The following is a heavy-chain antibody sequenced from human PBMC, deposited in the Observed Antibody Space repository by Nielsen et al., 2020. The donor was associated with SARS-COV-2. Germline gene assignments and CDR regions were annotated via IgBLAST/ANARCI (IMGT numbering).Heavy chain of an antibody. CDR1: GGSIRSNY. Sequence: SETLSLTCTVSGGSIRSNYWNWIRQPPGKGLEWTGYLHHSGNMYYNPSLTTRLTISVDTSKHQLSLRLSSVTAADTAVYYCARAGKCPYAFDMWGQGTLVTVSS. D-gene: IGHD5/OR15-5a*01. CDR2: LHHSGNM. V-gene: IGHV4-59*12. CDR3: ARAGKCPYAFDM. J-gene: IGHJ3*02.